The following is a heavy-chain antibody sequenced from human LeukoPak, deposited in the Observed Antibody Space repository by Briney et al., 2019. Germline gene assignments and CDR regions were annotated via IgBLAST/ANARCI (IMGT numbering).Heavy chain of an antibody. D-gene: IGHD4-17*01. V-gene: IGHV3-30*04. CDR2: ISYDGSNK. J-gene: IGHJ3*02. Sequence: GGSLRLSCAASGFTFSTYAMHWVRQAPGKGLEWVAVISYDGSNKYYADSVKGRLTISRDNSKNTLYLQMNSLRAEDTAVFYCARGGPYGERNAFEIWGQGTMVTVSS. CDR1: GFTFSTYA. CDR3: ARGGPYGERNAFEI.